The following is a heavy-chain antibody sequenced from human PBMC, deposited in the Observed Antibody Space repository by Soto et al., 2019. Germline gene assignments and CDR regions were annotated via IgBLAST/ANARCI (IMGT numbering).Heavy chain of an antibody. CDR3: ARLSVAAKQFDY. CDR1: GGSISSSSYY. D-gene: IGHD2-15*01. CDR2: IYYSGST. Sequence: SETLSLTCTVSGGSISSSSYYWGWIRQPPGKGLEWIGSIYYSGSTYYNPSLKSRVTISVDTSKNQFSLKLSSVTAADTAVYYCARLSVAAKQFDYWGQGTLVTVSS. V-gene: IGHV4-39*01. J-gene: IGHJ4*02.